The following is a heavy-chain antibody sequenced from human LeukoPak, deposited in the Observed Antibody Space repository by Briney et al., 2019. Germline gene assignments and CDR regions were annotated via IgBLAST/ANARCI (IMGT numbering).Heavy chain of an antibody. D-gene: IGHD3-9*01. V-gene: IGHV3-73*01. CDR3: TRTSDILTGYTPREAYYYYYHMDV. J-gene: IGHJ6*03. CDR2: IRSKANGYAT. CDR1: GFTFSGSA. Sequence: GGSLKLSCAASGFTFSGSAMHWVRQASGKGLEWVGRIRSKANGYATVYAASVKGRFTISRDDSKNTAYLQMNSLKTEDTAVYYCTRTSDILTGYTPREAYYYYYHMDVWGKGTTVTISS.